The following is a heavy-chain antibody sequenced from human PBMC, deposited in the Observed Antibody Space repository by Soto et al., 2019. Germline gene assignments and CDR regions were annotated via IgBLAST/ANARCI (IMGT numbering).Heavy chain of an antibody. V-gene: IGHV1-2*04. D-gene: IGHD2-2*02. J-gene: IGHJ6*02. CDR1: GYTFTGYY. CDR2: INPNSGGT. Sequence: ASVKVSCKASGYTFTGYYMHWVRQAPGQGLEWMGWINPNSGGTNYAQKFQGWVTMTRDTSISTAYMELSRLRSDDTAVYYCARALGPHCSSTSCYREYYYYGMDVWGQGNKVTVYS. CDR3: ARALGPHCSSTSCYREYYYYGMDV.